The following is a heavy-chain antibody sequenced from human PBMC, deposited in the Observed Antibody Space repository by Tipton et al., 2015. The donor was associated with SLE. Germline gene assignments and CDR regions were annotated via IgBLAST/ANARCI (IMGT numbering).Heavy chain of an antibody. J-gene: IGHJ1*01. Sequence: TLSLTCTVSGGSITSSSYFWGWIRQSPGKGLEWIGNINTGGGTYRNPSLMSRVTISVDTSKNQFSLQLTSVTPEDTAVYYCARGFLYDGFQVWGQGTLVTVSS. V-gene: IGHV4-39*07. CDR2: INTGGGT. D-gene: IGHD2-2*02. CDR3: ARGFLYDGFQV. CDR1: GGSITSSSYF.